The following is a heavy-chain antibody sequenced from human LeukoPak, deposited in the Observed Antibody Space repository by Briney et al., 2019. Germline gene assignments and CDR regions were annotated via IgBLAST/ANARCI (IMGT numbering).Heavy chain of an antibody. CDR2: INTNTGNP. D-gene: IGHD3-10*01. J-gene: IGHJ5*02. CDR3: ARQYFGSGSYYAP. Sequence: ASVKVSCKASGYTFTSYAMNWVRQAPGQGLEWMGWINTNTGNPTYAQAFTGRFVFSLDTSVSTAYLQINSLKADDTAVYYCARQYFGSGSYYAPWGQGTLVTVSS. CDR1: GYTFTSYA. V-gene: IGHV7-4-1*02.